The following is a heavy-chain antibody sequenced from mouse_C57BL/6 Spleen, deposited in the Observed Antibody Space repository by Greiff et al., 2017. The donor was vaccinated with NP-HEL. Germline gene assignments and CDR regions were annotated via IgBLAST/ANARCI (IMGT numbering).Heavy chain of an antibody. CDR2: IRLKSDNYAT. V-gene: IGHV6-3*01. D-gene: IGHD1-1*01. Sequence: EVKLEESGGGLVQPGGSMKLSCVASGFTFSNYWMNWVRQSPEKGLEWVAQIRLKSDNYATHYAESVKGRFTISRDDSKSSVYLQMNNLRAEDTGIYYCTRLLRAWFAYWGQGTLVTVSA. CDR1: GFTFSNYW. J-gene: IGHJ3*01. CDR3: TRLLRAWFAY.